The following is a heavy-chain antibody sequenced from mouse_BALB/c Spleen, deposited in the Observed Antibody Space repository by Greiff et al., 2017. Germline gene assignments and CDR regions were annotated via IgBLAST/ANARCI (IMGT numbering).Heavy chain of an antibody. CDR3: ARTGNYHYAMDY. CDR1: GYAFTNYW. J-gene: IGHJ4*01. Sequence: QVQLQQSGAELVRPGTSVKISCKASGYAFTNYWLGWVKQRPGHGLEWIGDIYPGSGNTYYNEKFKGKATLTADKSSSTAYMQLSSLTSEDSAVYFCARTGNYHYAMDYWGQGTSVTVSS. CDR2: IYPGSGNT. D-gene: IGHD2-1*01. V-gene: IGHV1-63*01.